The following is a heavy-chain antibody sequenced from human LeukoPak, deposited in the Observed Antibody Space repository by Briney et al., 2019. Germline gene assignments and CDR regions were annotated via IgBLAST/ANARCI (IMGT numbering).Heavy chain of an antibody. J-gene: IGHJ6*02. CDR1: GGSISSRY. D-gene: IGHD5-18*01. CDR2: IYYSGST. Sequence: SETLSLTCTVSGGSISSRYWSWIRQPPGKGLEWIGYIYYSGSTNYNPSLKSRVTISVDTSKNQFSLKLSSVTAADTAVYYCASARGYSYGYGCYYGMDVWGQGTTVTVSS. CDR3: ASARGYSYGYGCYYGMDV. V-gene: IGHV4-59*11.